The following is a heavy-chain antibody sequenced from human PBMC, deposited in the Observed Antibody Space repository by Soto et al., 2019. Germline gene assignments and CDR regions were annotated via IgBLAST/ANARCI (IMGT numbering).Heavy chain of an antibody. J-gene: IGHJ4*02. CDR2: ISYDGSNK. CDR1: GFTFSSYA. D-gene: IGHD3-10*01. V-gene: IGHV3-30-3*01. Sequence: QVQLVESGGGVVQPGRSLRLSCAASGFTFSSYAMHWVRQAPGKGLEWVAVISYDGSNKYYADSVKGRFTISRDNSKNTLYLQINSLRAEDTAVYYCGRVRALLWCGELLDWGRGTLFTVSS. CDR3: GRVRALLWCGELLD.